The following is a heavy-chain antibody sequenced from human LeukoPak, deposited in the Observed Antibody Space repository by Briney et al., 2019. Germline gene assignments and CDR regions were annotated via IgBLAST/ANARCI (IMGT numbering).Heavy chain of an antibody. CDR1: GFIFSQYR. J-gene: IGHJ5*02. CDR2: IRSSSET. Sequence: GGSLRLSCAASGFIFSQYRMNWVRQAPGKGLEWVSHIRSSSETFYADSVKGRFTISRDNARNSLYLQMNNLRGEDTAIYYCARDAGNSGYGCDLWGQGTLVTVSS. D-gene: IGHD5-12*01. CDR3: ARDAGNSGYGCDL. V-gene: IGHV3-48*01.